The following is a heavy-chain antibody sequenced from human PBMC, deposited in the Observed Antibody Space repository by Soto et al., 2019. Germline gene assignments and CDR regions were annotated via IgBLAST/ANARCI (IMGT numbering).Heavy chain of an antibody. J-gene: IGHJ4*02. V-gene: IGHV3-9*01. CDR3: ARAPLGGSGSLDH. CDR1: GFTFEDYA. D-gene: IGHD3-10*01. CDR2: ISWNSGSI. Sequence: DVQLVESGGGLVQPGRSLRLSCVASGFTFEDYAMYWVRQAPGKGLEWVSGISWNSGSIGYADSVKGRFTISRDNGKNSLYLQMNSLRVEDTALYYCARAPLGGSGSLDHWGQGTLVTVSS.